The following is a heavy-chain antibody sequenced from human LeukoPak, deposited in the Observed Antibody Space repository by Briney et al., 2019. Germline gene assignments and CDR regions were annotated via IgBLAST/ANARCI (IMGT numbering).Heavy chain of an antibody. V-gene: IGHV4-4*07. CDR3: ARVRAMADLHWNFDL. CDR2: IHNSGST. J-gene: IGHJ2*01. Sequence: SETLSLTCTVSGGSISSYYWTWIRRPAGKGLEWIGRIHNSGSTTYNPSLMSRVTLSVDTSKSQFSLKLSSVTAADTAVYYCARVRAMADLHWNFDLWGRGTLVTVSS. D-gene: IGHD5-18*01. CDR1: GGSISSYY.